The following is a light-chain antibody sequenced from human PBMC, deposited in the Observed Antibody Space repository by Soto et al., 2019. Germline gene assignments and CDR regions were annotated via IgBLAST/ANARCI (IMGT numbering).Light chain of an antibody. CDR1: QSVSSY. CDR2: AAS. V-gene: IGKV3-11*01. CDR3: QQRGNWPLWT. J-gene: IGKJ1*01. Sequence: EIVLTQSPATLSLSPGERATLSCRASQSVSSYLAWYQQKPGQAPRLLIYAASNRATGIPARFSGSGSGTDFTLTISSLDPEDFAVYYCQQRGNWPLWTFGQGTKVEIK.